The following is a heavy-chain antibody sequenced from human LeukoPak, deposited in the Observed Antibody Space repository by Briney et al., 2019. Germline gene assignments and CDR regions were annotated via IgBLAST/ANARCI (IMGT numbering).Heavy chain of an antibody. Sequence: GGSLRLSCAASGFTFSSYAMTWVRQAPGKGLEWVSAISDSGASTYYADSVKGRFTISRDNSKNTLYLQMNSLRAEDTAVYYCASSPPTGIPVSYFDYWGQGTLVTVSS. CDR3: ASSPPTGIPVSYFDY. CDR2: ISDSGAST. D-gene: IGHD3-10*01. CDR1: GFTFSSYA. J-gene: IGHJ4*02. V-gene: IGHV3-23*01.